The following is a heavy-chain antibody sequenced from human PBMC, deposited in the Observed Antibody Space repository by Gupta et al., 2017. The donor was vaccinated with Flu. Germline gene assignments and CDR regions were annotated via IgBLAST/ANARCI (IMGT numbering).Heavy chain of an antibody. J-gene: IGHJ4*02. Sequence: EWVARSRDKARNYTTQYAASVKGRFTILRDDSKNSLYLQMNSLKTEDSAVYYCARDRSASYSWDNWGQGTLVTVSS. V-gene: IGHV3-72*01. CDR3: ARDRSASYSWDN. CDR2: SRDKARNYTT. D-gene: IGHD1-26*01.